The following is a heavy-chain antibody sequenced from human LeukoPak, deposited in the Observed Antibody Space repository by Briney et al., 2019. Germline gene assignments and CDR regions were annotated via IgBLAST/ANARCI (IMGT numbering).Heavy chain of an antibody. D-gene: IGHD1-26*01. Sequence: GGSLRLSCAASGFTFSSYGMHWVRQAPGKGLEWVAVIWYGGSNKYYADSVKGRFTISRDNSKNTLYLQMNSLRAEDTAVYYCAKESEVGRWAFDYWGQGTLVTVSS. CDR3: AKESEVGRWAFDY. J-gene: IGHJ4*02. CDR2: IWYGGSNK. V-gene: IGHV3-30*02. CDR1: GFTFSSYG.